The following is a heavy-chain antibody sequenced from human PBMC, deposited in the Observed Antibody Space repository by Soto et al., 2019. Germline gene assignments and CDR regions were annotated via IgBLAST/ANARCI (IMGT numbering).Heavy chain of an antibody. J-gene: IGHJ4*02. D-gene: IGHD3-22*01. CDR2: ISGSGGST. CDR1: GFTFNSYA. Sequence: EVQLLESGGGLVQPGGSLRLSCAASGFTFNSYAMSWVRQAPGKGLEWVSAISGSGGSTYYADSVKGRFTISRDNSKTTLYLQMNSLRAEDTAVYYCASPAIGYCYGSSGYYYGYLGQGTLVTVSS. CDR3: ASPAIGYCYGSSGYYYGY. V-gene: IGHV3-23*01.